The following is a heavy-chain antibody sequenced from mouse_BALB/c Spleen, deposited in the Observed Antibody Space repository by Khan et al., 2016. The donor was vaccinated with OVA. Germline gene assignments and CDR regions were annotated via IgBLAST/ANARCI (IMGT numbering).Heavy chain of an antibody. V-gene: IGHV1-77*01. CDR1: GYSFTDYY. D-gene: IGHD1-2*01. J-gene: IGHJ3*01. CDR2: ISPGSGDT. Sequence: QVQLQQSGAELARPGASVKLSCKASGYSFTDYYINWVKQRTGQGLEWIGEISPGSGDTYYNEKFKGKATLTADKSSSTAYMQLSSLTSEASAVDCCARRNYFGYTVAYWGQGTRVTVSA. CDR3: ARRNYFGYTVAY.